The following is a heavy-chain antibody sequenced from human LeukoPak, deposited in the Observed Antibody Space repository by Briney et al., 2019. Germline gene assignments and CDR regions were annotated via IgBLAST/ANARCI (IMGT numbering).Heavy chain of an antibody. CDR2: IYPGDSDS. D-gene: IGHD3-10*01. CDR1: GYSFTSYW. CDR3: ARRGPYYGSGSSTLEFDY. V-gene: IGHV5-51*01. J-gene: IGHJ4*02. Sequence: GESLKISCKGSGYSFTSYWIGWVRQMPGKGLEWMGIIYPGDSDSRYSPSFQGQVTISADKSISTAYLQWSSLKASDTAMYYCARRGPYYGSGSSTLEFDYWGQGTLVTVSS.